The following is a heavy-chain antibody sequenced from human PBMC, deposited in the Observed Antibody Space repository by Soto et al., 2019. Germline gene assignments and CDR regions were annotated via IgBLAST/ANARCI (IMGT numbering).Heavy chain of an antibody. Sequence: ASVKVSCKASGYTFSDNQIHWLRRAPGQGLEWMGRINPKSDDTNYAQKFQGRVTMTRDTSIDTAYLELTGLTSDDTAPYYCARKHSLDYIRWGLDPWGQGTLVTVSS. CDR2: INPKSDDT. V-gene: IGHV1-2*02. D-gene: IGHD4-4*01. CDR1: GYTFSDNQ. CDR3: ARKHSLDYIRWGLDP. J-gene: IGHJ5*02.